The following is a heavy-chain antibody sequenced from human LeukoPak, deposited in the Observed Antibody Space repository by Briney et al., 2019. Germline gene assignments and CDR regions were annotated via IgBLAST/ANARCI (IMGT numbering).Heavy chain of an antibody. J-gene: IGHJ4*02. CDR3: ARDQAGDYVWGSYRLLGDTFDY. V-gene: IGHV3-7*01. CDR1: GFTFSSFW. D-gene: IGHD3-16*02. CDR2: IKQDGSEK. Sequence: GGSLRLSCAASGFTFSSFWMNWVRQAPGKGLEWVANIKQDGSEKYYVDSVKGRFTISRDNAKNSLYLQMNSLRAEDTAVYYCARDQAGDYVWGSYRLLGDTFDYWGQGTLVTVSS.